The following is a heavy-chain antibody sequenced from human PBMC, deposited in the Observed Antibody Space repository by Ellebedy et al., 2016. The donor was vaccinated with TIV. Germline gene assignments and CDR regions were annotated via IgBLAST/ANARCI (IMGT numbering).Heavy chain of an antibody. J-gene: IGHJ2*01. Sequence: GESLKISCTASGFTFGDYAMSWFRQAPGKGLEWVGFIRSKAYGGTTEYAASVKGRFTISRDDSKSIAYLQMNSLKTEDTAVYYCTRDRYQLHWGGLWYFDLWGRGTLVTVSS. CDR1: GFTFGDYA. D-gene: IGHD2-2*01. CDR3: TRDRYQLHWGGLWYFDL. CDR2: IRSKAYGGTT. V-gene: IGHV3-49*03.